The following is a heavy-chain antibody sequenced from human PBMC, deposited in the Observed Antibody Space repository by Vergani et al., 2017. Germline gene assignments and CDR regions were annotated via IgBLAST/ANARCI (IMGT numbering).Heavy chain of an antibody. J-gene: IGHJ4*02. CDR1: GGSISSSSYY. Sequence: QLQLQESGPGLVKPSETLFLTCTVSGGSISSSSYYWGWIRQPPGKGLEWIGSIYYSGSTYYNPSLKSRVTISVDTSKNQFSLKLSSVTAADSAVYYCAREYSYGYLVWGQGTLVTVSS. CDR3: AREYSYGYLV. D-gene: IGHD5-18*01. CDR2: IYYSGST. V-gene: IGHV4-39*02.